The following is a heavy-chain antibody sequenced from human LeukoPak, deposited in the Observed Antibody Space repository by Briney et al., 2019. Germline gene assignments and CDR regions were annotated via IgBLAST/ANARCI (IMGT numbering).Heavy chain of an antibody. CDR1: GFTVSTNY. V-gene: IGHV3-66*01. D-gene: IGHD2-21*01. Sequence: TGGSLRLSCAASGFTVSTNYMSWVRQAPGKGLEWVSLIYSAGSTYYADSVKGRFTISRDNSKNTVYLQMNSLRAEDTAVYYCARNIPVTRWGYWGQGTLVTVSS. J-gene: IGHJ4*02. CDR3: ARNIPVTRWGY. CDR2: IYSAGST.